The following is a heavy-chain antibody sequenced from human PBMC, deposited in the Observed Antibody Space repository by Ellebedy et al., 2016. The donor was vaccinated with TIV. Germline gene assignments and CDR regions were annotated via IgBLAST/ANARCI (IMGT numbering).Heavy chain of an antibody. D-gene: IGHD1-1*01. V-gene: IGHV1-46*01. Sequence: ASVKVSXKASGFTFTNYYMHWVRQAPGQGLEWMGIIYPDGVTTTYAQKFQGRVSITRDTSTGTLYIELSSLRSEDTALYYCARDANDAFDYWGQGTLVTVSS. CDR1: GFTFTNYY. CDR2: IYPDGVTT. J-gene: IGHJ4*02. CDR3: ARDANDAFDY.